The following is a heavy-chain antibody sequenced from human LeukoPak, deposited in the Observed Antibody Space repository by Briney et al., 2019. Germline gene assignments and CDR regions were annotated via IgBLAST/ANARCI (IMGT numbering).Heavy chain of an antibody. CDR3: ARHFVYYDILTGYSPYYYYGMDV. V-gene: IGHV4-59*08. D-gene: IGHD3-9*01. CDR1: GVSISSYY. CDR2: IYYSGST. Sequence: PSETLSLTCSVSGVSISSYYWSWIRQPPGKGLEWIGYIYYSGSTNYNPSLKSRVTISVDTSKNQFSLKLSSVTAADTAVYYCARHFVYYDILTGYSPYYYYGMDVWGQGTTVTVSS. J-gene: IGHJ6*02.